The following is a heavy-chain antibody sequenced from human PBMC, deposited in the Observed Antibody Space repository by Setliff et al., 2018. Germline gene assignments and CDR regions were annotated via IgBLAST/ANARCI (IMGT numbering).Heavy chain of an antibody. CDR3: ARGGYSYGYWYYYMDV. CDR2: IIPIFGTA. V-gene: IGHV1-69*13. CDR1: GCTFSSYA. J-gene: IGHJ6*03. D-gene: IGHD5-18*01. Sequence: GASVKVSCKASGCTFSSYAISWVRQAPGQGLEWMGGIIPIFGTANYAQKFQGRVTITADESTSTAYMELSSLRSEDTAVYYCARGGYSYGYWYYYMDVWGKGTTVTVSS.